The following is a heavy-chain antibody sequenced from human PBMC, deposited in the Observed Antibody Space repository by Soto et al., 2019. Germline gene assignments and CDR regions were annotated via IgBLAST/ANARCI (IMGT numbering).Heavy chain of an antibody. CDR1: GYTFTGSY. Sequence: DAVKVSCKASGYTFTGSYMHWVRQAPGQGLEWMGWINPNSGGTNYAQKFQGRVTMTRDTSISTAYMELSRLRSDDTAVYYCARRGRYYYDSSGYYPTRNNWFDPWGQGTRVT. D-gene: IGHD3-22*01. CDR2: INPNSGGT. J-gene: IGHJ5*02. CDR3: ARRGRYYYDSSGYYPTRNNWFDP. V-gene: IGHV1-2*02.